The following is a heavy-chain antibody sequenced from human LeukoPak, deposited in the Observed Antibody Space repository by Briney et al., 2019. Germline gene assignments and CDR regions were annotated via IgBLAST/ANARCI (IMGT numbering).Heavy chain of an antibody. J-gene: IGHJ3*02. D-gene: IGHD3-16*01. CDR1: GYSFTNYW. CDR2: IYPGDSDT. Sequence: GESLKISCKGSGYSFTNYWIGWVRQMPGKGLEWMGIIYPGDSDTRYSPSFQGQVTISADKSISTAYLQWSSLKASDTAMYYCARQRSWASPSDAFDIWGQGTMVTVSS. V-gene: IGHV5-51*01. CDR3: ARQRSWASPSDAFDI.